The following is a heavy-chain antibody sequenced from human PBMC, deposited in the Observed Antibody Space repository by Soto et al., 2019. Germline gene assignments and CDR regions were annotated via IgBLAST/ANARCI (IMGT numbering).Heavy chain of an antibody. V-gene: IGHV3-15*07. Sequence: GGSLRLSCAASGFTFSNAWMNWVRQAPGKGLEWVGRIKSKTDGGTTDYAAPVKGRFTISRDDSKNTLYLQMNSLKTEDTAVYYCTTDNDFWSGYYPLYYYYGMDVWAKGPRSPSP. CDR2: IKSKTDGGTT. J-gene: IGHJ6*02. CDR3: TTDNDFWSGYYPLYYYYGMDV. D-gene: IGHD3-3*01. CDR1: GFTFSNAW.